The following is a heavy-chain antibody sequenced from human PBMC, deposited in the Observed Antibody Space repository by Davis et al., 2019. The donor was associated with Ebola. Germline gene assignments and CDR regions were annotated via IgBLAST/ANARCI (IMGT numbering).Heavy chain of an antibody. V-gene: IGHV4-4*09. CDR2: IHDGSA. J-gene: IGHJ6*02. CDR3: ARALGLRSGMDV. D-gene: IGHD1-7*01. CDR1: GDFFTTYY. Sequence: SETLSLTCSLSGDFFTTYYWNWIRQLPGKGLEWVGYIHDGSANYHPSLKSRVTISVDTSKNQFSLKLTSVTAADTAVYYCARALGLRSGMDVWGQGTTVAVSS.